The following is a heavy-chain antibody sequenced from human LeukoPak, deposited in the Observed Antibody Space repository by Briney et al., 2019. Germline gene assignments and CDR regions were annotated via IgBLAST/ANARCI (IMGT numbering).Heavy chain of an antibody. CDR3: ARSRAHGY. J-gene: IGHJ4*02. V-gene: IGHV3-7*05. CDR1: GFTFSSYW. Sequence: GGSLRLSCAASGFTFSSYWMSWVRQAPGKGLEWVANIKEDGSEKYYVDSVKGRFTVSRDNAKNSLSLQMNSLRAEDTAVCYCARSRAHGYWGPGTLVTVSS. CDR2: IKEDGSEK.